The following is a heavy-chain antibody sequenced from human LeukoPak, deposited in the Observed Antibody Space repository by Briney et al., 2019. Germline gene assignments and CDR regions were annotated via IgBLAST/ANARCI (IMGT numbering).Heavy chain of an antibody. D-gene: IGHD3-3*01. CDR3: ANLFGVVDNFDY. V-gene: IGHV1-2*02. CDR2: INPNSGGT. Sequence: GASVKVSCKASGYTFTSYDINWVRQAPGQGLEWMGWINPNSGGTNYAQKFQGRVTMTRDTSISTAYMELSRLRSDDTAVYYCANLFGVVDNFDYWGQGTLVTVSS. CDR1: GYTFTSYD. J-gene: IGHJ4*02.